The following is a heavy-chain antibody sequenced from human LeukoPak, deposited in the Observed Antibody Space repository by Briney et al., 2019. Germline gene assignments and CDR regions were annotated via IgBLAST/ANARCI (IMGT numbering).Heavy chain of an antibody. Sequence: SQTLSLTCAVDGGSFSGDYCSWIRHPPRKGLEWLGAITHRGNNNYNPSLKSRVTISVDTSKNQFSLKLSSVTAADTAVYYCARGIGGVHFDYWGQGTLVTVSS. V-gene: IGHV4-34*01. CDR1: GGSFSGDY. CDR3: ARGIGGVHFDY. D-gene: IGHD2-8*01. CDR2: ITHRGNN. J-gene: IGHJ4*02.